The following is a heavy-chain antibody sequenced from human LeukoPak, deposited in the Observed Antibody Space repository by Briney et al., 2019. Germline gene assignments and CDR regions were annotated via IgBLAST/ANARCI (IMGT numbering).Heavy chain of an antibody. CDR1: GFTFSAYH. V-gene: IGHV3-48*03. CDR3: ARDPSQNDR. Sequence: TGGSLRLSCAASGFTFSAYHINWVRQAPGKGLEWISYISTTGTTIHYADSVKGRFTISRDNAKNLLYLQMNSLRDEDTAVYYCARDPSQNDRWGQGTLVTVSS. CDR2: ISTTGTTI. J-gene: IGHJ5*02.